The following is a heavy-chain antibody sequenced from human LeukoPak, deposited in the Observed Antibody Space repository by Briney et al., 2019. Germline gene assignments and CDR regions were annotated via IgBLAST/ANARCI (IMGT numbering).Heavy chain of an antibody. CDR3: AREASPRAYDAFDI. V-gene: IGHV1-18*01. Sequence: ASVKVSCKASGYTFTRYGISWVRQAPGQGLEWMGWISAYNGNTNYAQKLQGRVTMTTDTSTSTAYMELRSLRSDDTAVYYCAREASPRAYDAFDIWGQGTMVTVSS. CDR2: ISAYNGNT. J-gene: IGHJ3*02. D-gene: IGHD2-21*01. CDR1: GYTFTRYG.